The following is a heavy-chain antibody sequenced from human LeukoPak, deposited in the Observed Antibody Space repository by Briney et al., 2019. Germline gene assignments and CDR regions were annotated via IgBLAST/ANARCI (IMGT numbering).Heavy chain of an antibody. D-gene: IGHD3-3*01. CDR2: IYYSGST. J-gene: IGHJ5*02. CDR1: GGSISGYY. CDR3: ARLAGGYYGEYNWFDP. Sequence: SETLSLTCTVSGGSISGYYWGWIRQPPGKGLEWIGSIYYSGSTYYNPSLKSRVTISVDTSKNQFSLKLSSVTAADTAVYYCARLAGGYYGEYNWFDPWGQGTLVTVSS. V-gene: IGHV4-39*01.